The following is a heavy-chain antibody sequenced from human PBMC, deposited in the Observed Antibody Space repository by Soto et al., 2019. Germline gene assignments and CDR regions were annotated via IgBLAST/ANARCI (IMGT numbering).Heavy chain of an antibody. V-gene: IGHV4-30-4*01. CDR2: IYYSGST. D-gene: IGHD2-15*01. Sequence: SETLSLTCTVSGGSISSGDYYWSRIRQPPGKGLEWIGYIYYSGSTYYNPSLKSRVTISVDTSKNQFSLKLSSVTAADTAVYYCARIIGYCSGGSCPTLDYWGQGTLVTVSS. J-gene: IGHJ4*02. CDR1: GGSISSGDYY. CDR3: ARIIGYCSGGSCPTLDY.